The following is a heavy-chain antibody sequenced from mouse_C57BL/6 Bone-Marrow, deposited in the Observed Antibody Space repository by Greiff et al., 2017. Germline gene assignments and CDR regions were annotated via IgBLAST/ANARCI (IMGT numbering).Heavy chain of an antibody. Sequence: EVNVVESGGGLVKPGGSLKLSCAASGFTFSSYTMSWVRQTPEKRLQWVAAISGGGGNPYYPDSVKGRFPISRDNDKNILYLQMSSLRSEDTALYYCSRQVTTVLATKYFDVWGTGTTVTVSS. J-gene: IGHJ1*03. V-gene: IGHV5-9*01. CDR1: GFTFSSYT. D-gene: IGHD1-1*01. CDR3: SRQVTTVLATKYFDV. CDR2: ISGGGGNP.